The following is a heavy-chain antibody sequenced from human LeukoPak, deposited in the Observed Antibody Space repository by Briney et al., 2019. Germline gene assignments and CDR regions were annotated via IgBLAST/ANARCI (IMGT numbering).Heavy chain of an antibody. V-gene: IGHV3-23*01. CDR1: GFIFSSYS. Sequence: PGGSLRLSCAASGFIFSSYSMSWVRQAPVKGLEWVSVITGSGGNTYYADSVKGRFTISKDNSKNTVYLQMSSLRVDDTAVYYCARSGGYYPHNYYGMDVWGQGTTVTVSS. D-gene: IGHD3-22*01. CDR3: ARSGGYYPHNYYGMDV. CDR2: ITGSGGNT. J-gene: IGHJ6*02.